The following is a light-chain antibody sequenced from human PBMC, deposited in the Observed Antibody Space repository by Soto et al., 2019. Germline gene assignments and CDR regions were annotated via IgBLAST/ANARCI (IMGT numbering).Light chain of an antibody. J-gene: IGKJ1*01. CDR3: HQYGVSPRT. CDR1: QSVSANY. Sequence: EIVLTQSPATLSLSPGERATLSCRASQSVSANYLAWYQQKPGQAPRLLIFGASSRATGIPDRFSGSGSGTDFTLTISRLESEDFAVYFCHQYGVSPRTFGQGTKVDIK. V-gene: IGKV3-20*01. CDR2: GAS.